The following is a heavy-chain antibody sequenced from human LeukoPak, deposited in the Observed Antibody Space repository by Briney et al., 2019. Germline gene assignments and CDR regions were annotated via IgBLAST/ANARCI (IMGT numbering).Heavy chain of an antibody. CDR2: IYYSGST. J-gene: IGHJ4*02. Sequence: SETLSLTCTVSGYSISSGYYWGWIRQPPGKGLEWIGYIYYSGSTNYNPSLKSRVTISVDTSKNQFSLKLSSVTAADTAVYYCARESERFGETPLVDYWGQGTLVTVSS. D-gene: IGHD3-10*01. CDR3: ARESERFGETPLVDY. V-gene: IGHV4-61*01. CDR1: GYSISSGYY.